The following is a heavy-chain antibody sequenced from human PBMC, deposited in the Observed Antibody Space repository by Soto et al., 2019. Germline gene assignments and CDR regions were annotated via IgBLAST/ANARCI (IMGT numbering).Heavy chain of an antibody. Sequence: GGSLRLSCAASGFRISDAWMTGVRQFPGKRLGWVGRIKKKSDGGTTDYAAPVKGRFTISRDDSKNTVYLQMSSLETEDTAVYYCAKNPGYYYDSTGYHFDYWGQGT. CDR1: GFRISDAW. D-gene: IGHD3-22*01. V-gene: IGHV3-15*07. J-gene: IGHJ4*02. CDR3: AKNPGYYYDSTGYHFDY. CDR2: IKKKSDGGTT.